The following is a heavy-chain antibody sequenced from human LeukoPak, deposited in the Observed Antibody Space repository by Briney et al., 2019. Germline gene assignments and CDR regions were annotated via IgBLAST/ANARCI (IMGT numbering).Heavy chain of an antibody. CDR2: IYYTGST. V-gene: IGHV4-59*01. J-gene: IGHJ4*02. CDR1: GGSFSGYY. D-gene: IGHD3-10*01. CDR3: ARVGYFGSGNYYNDRGAFDY. Sequence: SETLSLTCAVYGGSFSGYYWSWIRQPPGKGLEWTAYIYYTGSTNYNPSLKSRVTISVDTSKNQFSLKLSSVTAADTAVYYCARVGYFGSGNYYNDRGAFDYWGQGTLVTVSS.